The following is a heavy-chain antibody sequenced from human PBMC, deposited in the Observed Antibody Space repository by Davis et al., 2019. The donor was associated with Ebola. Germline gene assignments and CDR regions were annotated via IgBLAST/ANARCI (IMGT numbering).Heavy chain of an antibody. CDR2: INPSGGST. D-gene: IGHD2-2*01. J-gene: IGHJ5*02. CDR1: GYTFNSYG. Sequence: ASVKVSCKASGYTFNSYGISWVRQRPGQGLEWMGIINPSGGSTSYAQKFQGRVTMTRDTSTSTVYMELSSLRSEDTAVYYCARGWRVVVPAAMGGYNWFDPWGQGTLVTVSS. CDR3: ARGWRVVVPAAMGGYNWFDP. V-gene: IGHV1-46*02.